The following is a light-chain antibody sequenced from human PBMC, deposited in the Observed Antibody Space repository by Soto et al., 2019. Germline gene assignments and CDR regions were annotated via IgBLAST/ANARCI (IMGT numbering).Light chain of an antibody. CDR1: QSLVHSDGNTY. V-gene: IGKV2-30*02. Sequence: DVVMTQSPLSLPVTLGQPASISCRSSQSLVHSDGNTYLNWFHQRPGQSPRRLIYKVSNRDSGGPDRFSRSWSGTDFAIKISRVEAGDVGVYYCMQGTRWPPYTFGQGTKLEIK. J-gene: IGKJ2*01. CDR2: KVS. CDR3: MQGTRWPPYT.